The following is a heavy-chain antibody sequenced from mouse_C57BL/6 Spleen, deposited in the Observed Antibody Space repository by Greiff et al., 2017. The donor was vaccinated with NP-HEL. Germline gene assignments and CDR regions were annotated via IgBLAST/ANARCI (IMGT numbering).Heavy chain of an antibody. CDR1: GYSFTGYY. CDR2: INPSTGGT. D-gene: IGHD2-4*01. J-gene: IGHJ3*01. Sequence: VQLQQSGPELVKPGASVKISCKASGYSFTGYYMNWVKQSPEKSLEWIGEINPSTGGTTYNQKFKAKATLTVDKSSSTAYMQLKSLTSEDSAVYYCARIYYDYDVAAWFAYWGQGTLVTVSA. CDR3: ARIYYDYDVAAWFAY. V-gene: IGHV1-42*01.